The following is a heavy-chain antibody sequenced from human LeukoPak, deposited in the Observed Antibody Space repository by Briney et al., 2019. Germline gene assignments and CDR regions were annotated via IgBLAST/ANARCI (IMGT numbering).Heavy chain of an antibody. V-gene: IGHV4-34*01. D-gene: IGHD3-16*02. CDR3: ARGYQYYDYVWGSYRYPNYFDY. Sequence: PSETLSLTCAVYGGSFSGYYWSWLRQPPGKGLEWIGEINHSGSTNYNPSLKSRVTISVDTSKNQFSLKLSSVTAADTAVYYCARGYQYYDYVWGSYRYPNYFDYWGQGTLVTVSS. CDR1: GGSFSGYY. CDR2: INHSGST. J-gene: IGHJ4*02.